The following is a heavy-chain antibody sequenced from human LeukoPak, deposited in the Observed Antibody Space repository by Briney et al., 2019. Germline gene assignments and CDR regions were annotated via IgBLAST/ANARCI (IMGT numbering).Heavy chain of an antibody. V-gene: IGHV3-21*01. CDR1: GFTFSSYS. Sequence: GGSLRLSCAASGFTFSSYSMNWVRQAPGKGLEWVSSISSSSYIYYADSVKGRFTISRDNAKNSLYLQMNSLRAEDTAVYYCARGTRANWDLHDYWGQGTLVTVSS. CDR3: ARGTRANWDLHDY. D-gene: IGHD7-27*01. J-gene: IGHJ4*02. CDR2: ISSSSYI.